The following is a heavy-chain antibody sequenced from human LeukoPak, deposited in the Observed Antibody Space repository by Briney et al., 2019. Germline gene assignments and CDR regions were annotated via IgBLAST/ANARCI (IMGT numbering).Heavy chain of an antibody. V-gene: IGHV4-30-4*01. CDR3: ARVGDYYDSSGYYRLFDY. J-gene: IGHJ4*02. CDR1: GGSISSGDYY. D-gene: IGHD3-22*01. Sequence: PSETLSLTCTVSGGSISSGDYYWSWIRQPPGKGLEWIGYIYYSGSTYYNPSLKSRVTISVDTSKNQFSLKLSSVTAADTAVYYCARVGDYYDSSGYYRLFDYWGQGTLVTVSS. CDR2: IYYSGST.